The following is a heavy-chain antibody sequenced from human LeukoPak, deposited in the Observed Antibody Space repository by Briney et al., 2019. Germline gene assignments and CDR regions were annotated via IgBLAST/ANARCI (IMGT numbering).Heavy chain of an antibody. D-gene: IGHD4-23*01. CDR3: VPDYGGNWFDP. CDR1: GFTFSGSA. Sequence: GGSLRLSCAASGFTFSGSAMPWVRQASGKGLEWVGRIRSKGNSYATAYAASVKGRFTISRDDSKNTAYLQMNSLKTEDTAVYYCVPDYGGNWFDPWGQGTLVTVSS. CDR2: IRSKGNSYAT. J-gene: IGHJ5*02. V-gene: IGHV3-73*01.